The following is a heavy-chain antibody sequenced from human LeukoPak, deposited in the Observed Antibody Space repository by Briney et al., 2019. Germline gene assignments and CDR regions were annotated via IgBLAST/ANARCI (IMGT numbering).Heavy chain of an antibody. CDR3: ARVYDSSGYYRGDAFDI. J-gene: IGHJ3*02. Sequence: ASAKVSCKASGYTFTSYYMHWVRNTPGQGLERMGIINPRDDSTSYGQKFQGRVTMTGDTSTSTVYMELSSLRSEDTAVYYCARVYDSSGYYRGDAFDIWGQGTMVTVSS. CDR2: INPRDDST. CDR1: GYTFTSYY. V-gene: IGHV1-46*01. D-gene: IGHD3-22*01.